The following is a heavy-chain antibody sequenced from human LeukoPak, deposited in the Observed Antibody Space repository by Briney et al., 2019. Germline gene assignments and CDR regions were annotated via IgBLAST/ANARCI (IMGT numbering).Heavy chain of an antibody. CDR3: ARAIGKQPYYYYYYMDV. CDR2: IIPIFGTA. Sequence: AVKVSCQARGGTFISYVISWVRQAPGKGLEWMGGIIPIFGTANYAQKFQGRVTITTDESTSTAYMELSSLRSEDTAVYYCARAIGKQPYYYYYYMDVWGKGTTVTVSS. J-gene: IGHJ6*03. CDR1: GGTFISYV. D-gene: IGHD5-18*01. V-gene: IGHV1-69*05.